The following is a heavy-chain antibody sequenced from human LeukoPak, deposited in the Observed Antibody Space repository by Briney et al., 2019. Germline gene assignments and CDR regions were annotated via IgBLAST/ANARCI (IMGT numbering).Heavy chain of an antibody. J-gene: IGHJ6*03. Sequence: ASVKVSCKASGYTFTSYGINWVRQAPGQGLEWMGWISAYNGNTKYAQKLQGRVTLTTDTSTSTAYMELRSLKSDDTAVYYCARDSGTVTTLGSYYYYYMDVWGKGTTVTVSS. D-gene: IGHD4-17*01. CDR1: GYTFTSYG. CDR2: ISAYNGNT. CDR3: ARDSGTVTTLGSYYYYYMDV. V-gene: IGHV1-18*01.